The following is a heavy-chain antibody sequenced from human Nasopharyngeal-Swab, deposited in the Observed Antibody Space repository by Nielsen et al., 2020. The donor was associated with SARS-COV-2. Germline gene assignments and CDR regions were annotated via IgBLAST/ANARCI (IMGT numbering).Heavy chain of an antibody. CDR1: GFTFRIYG. CDR2: TSFDGSNK. J-gene: IGHJ6*03. Sequence: GGSLRLSCATSGFTFRIYGMHWVRQAPGKGIEWVAVTSFDGSNKSYADSVKGRFTISKDYAQNTLYLHMSSLRAEDTAVYYCAKGLRVGSAYYFYYYMDVWGKGTTVTVSS. D-gene: IGHD1-26*01. CDR3: AKGLRVGSAYYFYYYMDV. V-gene: IGHV3-30*05.